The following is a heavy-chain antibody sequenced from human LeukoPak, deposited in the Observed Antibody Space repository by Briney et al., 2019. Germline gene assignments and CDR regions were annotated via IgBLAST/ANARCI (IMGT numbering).Heavy chain of an antibody. CDR2: INPNSGGT. J-gene: IGHJ4*02. V-gene: IGHV1-2*02. CDR3: ARDLVGYYDGSGYYYVKYFDY. CDR1: GYTFTGYY. Sequence: ASVKVSCKASGYTFTGYYMHWVRQAPGQGLEWMGWINPNSGGTNYAQKFQGRVTMTRDTSISTAYMELSRLRSDDTAVYYCARDLVGYYDGSGYYYVKYFDYWGQGTLVTVSS. D-gene: IGHD3-22*01.